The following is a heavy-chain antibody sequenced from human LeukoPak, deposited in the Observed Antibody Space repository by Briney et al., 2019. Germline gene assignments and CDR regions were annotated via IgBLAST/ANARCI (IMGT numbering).Heavy chain of an antibody. CDR2: INHSRST. CDR1: GGSFSGYY. Sequence: SETLSLTCAVYGGSFSGYYWSRIRQPPGKGLEWIGEINHSRSTNYNPSLKSRVTISVDTSKNQFSLKLSSVTAAGTAVYSCARGRGWRNWFDPSGQGTLVTVSS. J-gene: IGHJ5*02. CDR3: ARGRGWRNWFDP. D-gene: IGHD6-19*01. V-gene: IGHV4-34*01.